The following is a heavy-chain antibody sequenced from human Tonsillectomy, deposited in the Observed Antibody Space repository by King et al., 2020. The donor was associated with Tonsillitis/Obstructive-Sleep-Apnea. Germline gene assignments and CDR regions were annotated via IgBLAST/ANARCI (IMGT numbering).Heavy chain of an antibody. CDR2: IYYSGST. CDR1: SGSISNYY. J-gene: IGHJ6*02. V-gene: IGHV4-59*08. D-gene: IGHD3-3*01. Sequence: MQLQESGPGLVKPSETLSLTCTVSSGSISNYYWSWIRQPPGKGLEWIGYIYYSGSTNYNPSLKSRVTISLDTSKNQFSLKLSSVTAADTAVYYCARQGDDDFWSGYSNDYYYGMDVWGQGTTVTVSS. CDR3: ARQGDDDFWSGYSNDYYYGMDV.